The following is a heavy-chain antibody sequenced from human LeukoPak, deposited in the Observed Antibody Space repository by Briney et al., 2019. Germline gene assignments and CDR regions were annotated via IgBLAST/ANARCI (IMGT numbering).Heavy chain of an antibody. CDR1: GGTFSSYA. J-gene: IGHJ4*02. D-gene: IGHD5-12*01. Sequence: GASVKVSCKASGGTFSSYAISWVRQAPGQGLEWMGGIIPIFGTANYAQKFQGRVTITADESTSTAYMELSSLRSEDTAVYYCARHGTVGYDEVDYWGQGTLVTVSS. CDR3: ARHGTVGYDEVDY. V-gene: IGHV1-69*01. CDR2: IIPIFGTA.